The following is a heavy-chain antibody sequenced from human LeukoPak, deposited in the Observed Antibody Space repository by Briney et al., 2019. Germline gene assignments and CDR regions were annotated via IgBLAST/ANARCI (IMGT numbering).Heavy chain of an antibody. CDR1: GFTFSSFR. V-gene: IGHV3-74*01. Sequence: GGSLRLSCAASGFTFSSFRMNWVRQAPGKGLVWVSRIDGDGTTANYAESVKGRFTISRDNANNTLYLQINSLSAEDTAVYYCYVHHYYYYMDVWGKGTTVTVSS. D-gene: IGHD3-16*01. CDR2: IDGDGTTA. J-gene: IGHJ6*03. CDR3: YVHHYYYYMDV.